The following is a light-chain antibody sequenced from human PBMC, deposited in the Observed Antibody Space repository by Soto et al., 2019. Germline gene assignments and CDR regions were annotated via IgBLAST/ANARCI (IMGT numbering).Light chain of an antibody. CDR1: QSVGSH. CDR2: DAS. J-gene: IGKJ5*01. V-gene: IGKV3-11*01. Sequence: ELMMNHSRATLSVSQGERATLSCRAIQSVGSHLAWCQQRPGQPPTLLIYDASNRATGIPARFSGSGSGADFTPTISRLEPEDFAVSYCQQRINSITFGQVTLLEIK. CDR3: QQRINSIT.